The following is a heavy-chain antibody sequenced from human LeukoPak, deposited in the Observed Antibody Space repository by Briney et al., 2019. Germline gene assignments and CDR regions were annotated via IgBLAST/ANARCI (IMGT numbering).Heavy chain of an antibody. CDR1: GFTFDDYG. D-gene: IGHD3-10*02. J-gene: IGHJ6*04. V-gene: IGHV3-20*04. Sequence: PGGSLRLSCAASGFTFDDYGMSWVRQAPGKGLEWVSGINWIGGSTGYADSVKGRFTISRDTAKNSLYLQMNSLRAEDTAVYYCAELGITMIGGVWGKGTTVTISS. CDR2: INWIGGST. CDR3: AELGITMIGGV.